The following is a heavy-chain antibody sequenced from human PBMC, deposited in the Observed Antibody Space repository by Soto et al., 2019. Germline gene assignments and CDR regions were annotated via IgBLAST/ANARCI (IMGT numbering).Heavy chain of an antibody. CDR2: INPNSGGT. CDR3: ARDRTDQVLDAFDI. V-gene: IGHV1-2*04. Sequence: ASVKVSCKASGYTFTGYYMHWVRQAPGQGLEWMGWINPNSGGTNYAQKFQGWVTMTRDTSISTAYMELSRLRSDDTAVYYCARDRTDQVLDAFDIWGQGTMVTVSS. CDR1: GYTFTGYY. D-gene: IGHD2-2*01. J-gene: IGHJ3*02.